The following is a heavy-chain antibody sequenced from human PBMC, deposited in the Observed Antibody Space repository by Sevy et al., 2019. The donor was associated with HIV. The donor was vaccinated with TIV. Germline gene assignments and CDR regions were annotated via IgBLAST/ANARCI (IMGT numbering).Heavy chain of an antibody. V-gene: IGHV3-15*01. CDR3: TSRGKHFDY. CDR1: GLTFSNAW. D-gene: IGHD3-16*01. CDR2: IKSKTDGGTT. J-gene: IGHJ4*02. Sequence: GGSLRLSCAASGLTFSNAWMSWVRQAPGKGLEWVGGIKSKTDGGTTDYAAPVKGRFTISRDDSKNTLYLQMNSLKTEDTSVYYCTSRGKHFDYWGQGTLVTVSS.